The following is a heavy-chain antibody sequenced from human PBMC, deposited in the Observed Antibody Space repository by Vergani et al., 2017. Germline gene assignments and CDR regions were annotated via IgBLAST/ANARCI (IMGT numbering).Heavy chain of an antibody. Sequence: QVQLVQSGAEVKKPGSSVKVSCKASGGTFSSYAISWVRQAPGQGLEWMGGIIPIFGTANYAQTFQGRVTITADESTSTAYMELSSLRSEDTAVYYCASSLYCSSTSCPFDYWGQGTLVTVSS. J-gene: IGHJ4*02. CDR2: IIPIFGTA. CDR1: GGTFSSYA. V-gene: IGHV1-69*01. D-gene: IGHD2-2*01. CDR3: ASSLYCSSTSCPFDY.